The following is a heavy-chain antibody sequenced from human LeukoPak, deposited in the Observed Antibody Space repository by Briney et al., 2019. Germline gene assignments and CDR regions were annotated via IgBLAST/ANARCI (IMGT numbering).Heavy chain of an antibody. D-gene: IGHD6-13*01. Sequence: SETLSLTCTVSGGSISSDSYYWGWIRQPPGKGLEWIGNIYNSGTTYYNPSLKSRVTISVDTSKNQFSLKLSSVTAADTAVYYCVGDSSSSWYRPLDYWGQGTLVTVSS. CDR3: VGDSSSSWYRPLDY. J-gene: IGHJ4*02. CDR1: GGSISSDSYY. V-gene: IGHV4-39*07. CDR2: IYNSGTT.